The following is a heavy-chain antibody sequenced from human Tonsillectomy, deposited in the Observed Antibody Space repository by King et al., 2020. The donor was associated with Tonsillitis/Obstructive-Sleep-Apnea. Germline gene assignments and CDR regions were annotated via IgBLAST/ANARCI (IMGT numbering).Heavy chain of an antibody. Sequence: VQLVESGGGVVQPGRSLRLSCAASGFTFSSYGMHWVRQAPGKGLEWVAVISYDGSNKYYADSVKGRFTISRDNSKNTLYLQMNSLRTEDTAVYYCAKGGDKFLSYLQHWGQGTLVTVSS. CDR1: GFTFSSYG. V-gene: IGHV3-30*18. J-gene: IGHJ1*01. CDR3: AKGGDKFLSYLQH. D-gene: IGHD3-3*01. CDR2: ISYDGSNK.